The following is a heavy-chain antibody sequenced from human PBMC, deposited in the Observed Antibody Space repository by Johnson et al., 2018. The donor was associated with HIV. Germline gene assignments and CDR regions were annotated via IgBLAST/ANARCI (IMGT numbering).Heavy chain of an antibody. CDR3: ARVRAGRENAFDI. Sequence: ASGFTFSRHAMHWVRQAPGKGLEWVACISYDGSNKYYADSVKGRFTISRDNSKNTLSLQMNSPRVDDTAIYYCARVRAGRENAFDIWGQGTMVTVSS. CDR2: ISYDGSNK. CDR1: GFTFSRHA. D-gene: IGHD1-26*01. V-gene: IGHV3-30*04. J-gene: IGHJ3*02.